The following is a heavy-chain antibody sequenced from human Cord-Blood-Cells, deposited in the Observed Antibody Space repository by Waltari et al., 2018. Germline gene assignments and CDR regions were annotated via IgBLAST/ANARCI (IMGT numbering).Heavy chain of an antibody. Sequence: VQLQESGPGLVKPSETLSLTCTVSGGTISSYYWTWIRQPPGKGLEWIGYIYYSGSTNYNPSLKSRVTISVDTSKNQFSLKLSSVTAADTAVYYCARRGLGNWFDPWGQGTLVTVSS. CDR2: IYYSGST. V-gene: IGHV4-59*08. J-gene: IGHJ5*02. D-gene: IGHD3-9*01. CDR3: ARRGLGNWFDP. CDR1: GGTISSYY.